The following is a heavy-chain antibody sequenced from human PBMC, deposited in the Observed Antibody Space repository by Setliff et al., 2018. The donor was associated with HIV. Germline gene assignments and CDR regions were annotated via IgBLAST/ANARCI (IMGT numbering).Heavy chain of an antibody. CDR2: IYHSGST. Sequence: SETLSLTCAVSGGSISSSNWWSWVRQPPGKGLEWIGEIYHSGSTNYNPSLNSRVTMSVDTSKNQFSLELSSVTAADTAVYYCARDGGTYAIGDAFDIWGQGTMVTVSS. CDR3: ARDGGTYAIGDAFDI. J-gene: IGHJ3*02. D-gene: IGHD3-16*01. CDR1: GGSISSSNW. V-gene: IGHV4-4*02.